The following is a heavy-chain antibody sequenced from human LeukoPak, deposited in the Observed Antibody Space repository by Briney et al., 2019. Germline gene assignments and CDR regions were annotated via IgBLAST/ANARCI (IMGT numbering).Heavy chain of an antibody. CDR3: ARDRALLWFGEAHYYGMDV. V-gene: IGHV1-46*01. J-gene: IGHJ6*02. CDR2: INPSGGST. Sequence: ASVKVSCKASGYTFTSYYMHWVRQAPGQGLEWMGIINPSGGSTNYAQKFQGRVTMTRDTSTSTVYMELSSLRSEDTAVYYCARDRALLWFGEAHYYGMDVWGQGTTVTVSS. D-gene: IGHD3-10*01. CDR1: GYTFTSYY.